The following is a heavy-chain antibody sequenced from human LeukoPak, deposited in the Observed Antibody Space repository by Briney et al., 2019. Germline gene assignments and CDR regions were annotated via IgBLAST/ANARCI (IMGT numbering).Heavy chain of an antibody. CDR2: IKEDGGEK. D-gene: IGHD6-19*01. CDR1: GFTFSSYW. J-gene: IGHJ4*02. V-gene: IGHV3-7*01. CDR3: ARVSPSSGRLDQHRNDY. Sequence: SGGSLRLSCAASGFTFSSYWVSWVRQAPGKGLGWVANIKEDGGEKYYVDSVKGRFTISRDNAKNSLYLQMNSLRAEDTAVYYCARVSPSSGRLDQHRNDYWGQGTLVTVSS.